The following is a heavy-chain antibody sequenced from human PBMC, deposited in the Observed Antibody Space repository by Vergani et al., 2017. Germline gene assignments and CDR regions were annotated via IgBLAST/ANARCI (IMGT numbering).Heavy chain of an antibody. J-gene: IGHJ4*02. CDR3: ARALRGYSYGPSFRY. CDR1: GGSFSGYY. CDR2: INHSGRT. Sequence: QVQLQQRRAGLLKPSETLSLTCAVYGGSFSGYYWSWIRQPPGKGLEWSGEINHSGRTNYNPSLKSRVTISVDTSQNQFSLKLSSVTAAETAVYYCARALRGYSYGPSFRYWGQGTLVTVSS. D-gene: IGHD5-18*01. V-gene: IGHV4-34*01.